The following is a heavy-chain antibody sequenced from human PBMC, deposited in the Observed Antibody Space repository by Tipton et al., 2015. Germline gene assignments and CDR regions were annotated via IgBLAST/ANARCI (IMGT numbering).Heavy chain of an antibody. D-gene: IGHD3-10*01. CDR2: IYYSGST. CDR1: GGSISSGAYY. Sequence: TLSLTCTVSGGSISSGAYYWSWIRQHPGKGLEWIGYIYYSGSTYYNPSLNSRVTISVDTSKNQFSLKLSSVTAADTAVYYCARKKRWDYYGSGSYLGPYYYYGMDVWGQGTTVTVSS. CDR3: ARKKRWDYYGSGSYLGPYYYYGMDV. V-gene: IGHV4-31*03. J-gene: IGHJ6*02.